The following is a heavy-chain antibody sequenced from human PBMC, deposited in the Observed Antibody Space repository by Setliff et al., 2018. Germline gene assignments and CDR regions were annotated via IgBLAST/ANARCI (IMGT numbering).Heavy chain of an antibody. CDR2: INANSGGT. CDR3: AITKGFGDGWLDP. CDR1: GYTFTDYY. V-gene: IGHV1-2*04. Sequence: ASVKVSCKASGYTFTDYYVHWVRQAPGQGLQWMGWINANSGGTKYAQKFQGWVTMNRDTSLTTAYMEVSSLNSDNTAVYYCAITKGFGDGWLDPWGQGTLVTVSS. J-gene: IGHJ5*02. D-gene: IGHD3-10*01.